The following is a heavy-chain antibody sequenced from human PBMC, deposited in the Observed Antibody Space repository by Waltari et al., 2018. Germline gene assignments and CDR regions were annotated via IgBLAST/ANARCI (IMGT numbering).Heavy chain of an antibody. V-gene: IGHV3-21*01. Sequence: EVQLVESGGGLVKPGGSLRLSCAASGFTFSSYSMNRVRQAPGKGLGWLASISSSSSYIYYADSVKGRFTISRDNAKNSLYLQMNSLRAEDTAVYYCARSLGEPRPGYWGQGTLVTVSS. CDR3: ARSLGEPRPGY. CDR2: ISSSSSYI. CDR1: GFTFSSYS. D-gene: IGHD3-10*01. J-gene: IGHJ4*02.